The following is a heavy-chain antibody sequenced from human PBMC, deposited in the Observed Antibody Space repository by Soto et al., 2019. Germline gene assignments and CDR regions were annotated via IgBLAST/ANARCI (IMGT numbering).Heavy chain of an antibody. CDR3: ARDATYYDFWSGFNYGMDV. CDR1: GFTFSSYA. Sequence: GSLRLSCAASGFTFSSYAMHWVRQAPGKGLEWVAVISYDGSNKYYADSVKGRFTISRDNSKNTLYLQMNSLRAEDTAVYYCARDATYYDFWSGFNYGMDVWGQGTTVTVSS. D-gene: IGHD3-3*01. CDR2: ISYDGSNK. J-gene: IGHJ6*02. V-gene: IGHV3-30-3*01.